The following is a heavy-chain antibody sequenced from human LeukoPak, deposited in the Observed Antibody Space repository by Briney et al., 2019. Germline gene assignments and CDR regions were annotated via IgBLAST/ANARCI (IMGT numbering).Heavy chain of an antibody. CDR2: INPNSGGT. V-gene: IGHV1-2*06. CDR1: RYTLTGYY. J-gene: IGHJ5*02. D-gene: IGHD6-13*01. CDR3: GRRIAAAGTWWFDP. Sequence: ASLKVSCKASRYTLTGYYMHWVRQAPGQGLEWMGRINPNSGGTNSAQKFQGRVTMPRDTSRSTAYMELSRLRSDDPAVYSCGRRIAAAGTWWFDPWGQGTLVSVSS.